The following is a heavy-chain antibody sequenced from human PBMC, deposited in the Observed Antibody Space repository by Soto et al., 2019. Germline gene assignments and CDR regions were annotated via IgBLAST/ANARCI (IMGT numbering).Heavy chain of an antibody. J-gene: IGHJ5*02. CDR2: IYYSGST. CDR3: ARDYGSGSYYRP. D-gene: IGHD3-10*01. CDR1: GGSISSGDYY. V-gene: IGHV4-30-4*01. Sequence: SETLSLTCTVSGGSISSGDYYWSWIRQPPGKGLEWIGYIYYSGSTYYNPSLKSRVTISVDTSKNQFSLKLSSVTASDTAVYYCARDYGSGSYYRPWGQGTLVTVSS.